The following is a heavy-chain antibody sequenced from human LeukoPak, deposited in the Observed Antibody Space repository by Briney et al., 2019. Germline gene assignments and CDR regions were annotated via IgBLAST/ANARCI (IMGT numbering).Heavy chain of an antibody. V-gene: IGHV3-53*01. CDR2: IYGGDSR. J-gene: IGHJ2*01. D-gene: IGHD4-17*01. Sequence: PGGSLRLSCAASGFTVSSNYMNWVRLAPGKGLEWVSLIYGGDSRYYADSVKGRFIISRDNSKNTLYLQVNSLRAEDTAVYYCARAACYGAPGVGYFDLWGRGTLVTVSS. CDR3: ARAACYGAPGVGYFDL. CDR1: GFTVSSNY.